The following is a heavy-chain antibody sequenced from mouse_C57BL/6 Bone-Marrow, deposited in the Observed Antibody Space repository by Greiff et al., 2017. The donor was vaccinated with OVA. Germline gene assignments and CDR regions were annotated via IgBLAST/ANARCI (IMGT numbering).Heavy chain of an antibody. J-gene: IGHJ4*01. CDR3: ARHEVLPYYPYYAMDY. CDR1: GYTFTEYT. D-gene: IGHD2-10*01. V-gene: IGHV1-62-2*01. Sequence: QVQLQQSGAELVKPGASVKLSCKASGYTFTEYTIHWVKQRSGQGLEWIGWFYPGSGSIKYNEKFRDKATLTADKSSSTVYMELSRLTSEDSAVYFCARHEVLPYYPYYAMDYWGQGTSVTVAS. CDR2: FYPGSGSI.